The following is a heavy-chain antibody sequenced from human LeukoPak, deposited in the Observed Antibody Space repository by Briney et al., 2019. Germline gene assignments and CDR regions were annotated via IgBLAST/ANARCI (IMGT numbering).Heavy chain of an antibody. Sequence: GGSLRLSCAASAFTFRPFAMIWVRQAPGKGLEWVSTVSGSGHSTYYADSVKGRFTISRDNSSNTLFLQMNSLRAEDTAVYYCAKGAASRGYTYVANWGQGTLVTVSS. CDR3: AKGAASRGYTYVAN. J-gene: IGHJ4*02. CDR1: AFTFRPFA. V-gene: IGHV3-23*01. CDR2: VSGSGHST. D-gene: IGHD5-18*01.